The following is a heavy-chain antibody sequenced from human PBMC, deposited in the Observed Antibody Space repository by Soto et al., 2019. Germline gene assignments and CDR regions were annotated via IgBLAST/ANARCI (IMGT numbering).Heavy chain of an antibody. CDR1: GFTFSTYA. CDR3: AKDRNYPRDQFHY. Sequence: PGGSLRLSCAASGFTFSTYALSWVRQAPGKGLEWVSAISANGQGIYYADSVRGRFTISRDNSKNTIFLHMDSLRADDTAVYYCAKDRNYPRDQFHYWGQGTLVTVS. CDR2: ISANGQGI. V-gene: IGHV3-23*01. J-gene: IGHJ4*02. D-gene: IGHD1-7*01.